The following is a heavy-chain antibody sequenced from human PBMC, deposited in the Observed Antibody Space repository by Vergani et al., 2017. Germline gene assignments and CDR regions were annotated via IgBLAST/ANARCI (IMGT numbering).Heavy chain of an antibody. Sequence: EVQLVQSGAEVKTPGESLRISCKGSGYSFTSYWISWVRQMPGKGLEWMGRIDPSDSYTNYSPSFQGHVTISADKSISTAYLQWSSLKASDTAKYYCARVTTVTTYRSFYYGMDVWGQGTTVTVSS. CDR2: IDPSDSYT. CDR1: GYSFTSYW. J-gene: IGHJ6*02. V-gene: IGHV5-10-1*03. CDR3: ARVTTVTTYRSFYYGMDV. D-gene: IGHD4-11*01.